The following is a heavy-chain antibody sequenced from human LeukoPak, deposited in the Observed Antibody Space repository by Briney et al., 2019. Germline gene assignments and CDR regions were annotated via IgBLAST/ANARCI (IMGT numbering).Heavy chain of an antibody. CDR2: ISSSSTYI. CDR1: GFTFRSYS. J-gene: IGHJ4*02. Sequence: PGGSLRLSCATSGFTFRSYSMNWVRQAPGKGLEWVSSISSSSTYIYYADSVKGRFTISRDNAQNSLYLQLNSLRAEDTAVYYCARGGCTTTSCYLFDYWGQGTLVTVSS. V-gene: IGHV3-21*01. D-gene: IGHD2-2*01. CDR3: ARGGCTTTSCYLFDY.